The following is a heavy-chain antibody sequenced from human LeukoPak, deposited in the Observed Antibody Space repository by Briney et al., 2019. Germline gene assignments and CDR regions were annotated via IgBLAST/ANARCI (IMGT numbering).Heavy chain of an antibody. V-gene: IGHV3-48*03. J-gene: IGHJ5*02. CDR2: ISSSGSTI. D-gene: IGHD1-14*01. Sequence: PGGSLRLSCAASGFTFSSYEMNWVRQAPGKGLEWVSYISSSGSTIYYADSVKGRFTISRGNAKNSLYLQMNSLRAEDTAVYYCAREVPTGQLRPWGQGTLVTVSS. CDR1: GFTFSSYE. CDR3: AREVPTGQLRP.